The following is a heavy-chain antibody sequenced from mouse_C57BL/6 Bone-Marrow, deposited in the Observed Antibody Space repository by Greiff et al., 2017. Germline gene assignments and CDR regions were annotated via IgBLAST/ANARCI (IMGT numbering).Heavy chain of an antibody. CDR1: GYTFTSYW. V-gene: IGHV1-64*01. D-gene: IGHD2-4*01. J-gene: IGHJ1*03. Sequence: QVQLQQSGTVLARPGASVKMSCKASGYTFTSYWMHWVKQRPGQGLEWIGMIHPNSGSTNYNEKFKSKATLTVDKSSSTAYMQLSSLTSEDSAVYYCAQEIYYDYFHWYFDVWGTGTTVTVSS. CDR2: IHPNSGST. CDR3: AQEIYYDYFHWYFDV.